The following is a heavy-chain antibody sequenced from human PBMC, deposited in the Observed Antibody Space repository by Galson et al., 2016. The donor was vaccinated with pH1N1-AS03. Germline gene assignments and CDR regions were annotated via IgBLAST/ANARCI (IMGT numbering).Heavy chain of an antibody. CDR2: IYHTGST. CDR1: GGSISSGGYS. V-gene: IGHV4-30-2*01. J-gene: IGHJ6*02. Sequence: TLSLTCAVSGGSISSGGYSWSWIRQPPGKGLEWIGYIYHTGSTYYNPSLKSRVTISVDRSKNHFSLKLTSVTAADTAVYYCARDRISLVRGSSYYYGMDVWGQGTTVTVSS. D-gene: IGHD3-10*01. CDR3: ARDRISLVRGSSYYYGMDV.